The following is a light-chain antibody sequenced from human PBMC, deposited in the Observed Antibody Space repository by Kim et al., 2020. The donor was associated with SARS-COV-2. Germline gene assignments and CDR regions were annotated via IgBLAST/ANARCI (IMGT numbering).Light chain of an antibody. CDR1: QGIRSF. Sequence: SASVGDRVTSTCRARQGIRSFLAWYQQKPGKAPHVLIYAASSLQSGVPSRFSGSGSGTEFTLTISSLQPEDFATYYCQQSNSFPLTFGGGTKVEIK. J-gene: IGKJ4*01. CDR3: QQSNSFPLT. CDR2: AAS. V-gene: IGKV1-12*01.